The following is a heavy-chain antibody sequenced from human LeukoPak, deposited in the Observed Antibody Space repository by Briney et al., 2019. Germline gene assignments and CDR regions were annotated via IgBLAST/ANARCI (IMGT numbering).Heavy chain of an antibody. Sequence: GGSLRLSCAASGFTFDDYAMHWVRQAPGKGLEWVSLISGDGGSSYYADSVKGRFTISGDNSKNSLYLQMNSLRTEDTALYYCAKDISWGGNSGDYWGQGTLVTVSS. V-gene: IGHV3-43*02. D-gene: IGHD4-23*01. CDR2: ISGDGGSS. J-gene: IGHJ4*02. CDR3: AKDISWGGNSGDY. CDR1: GFTFDDYA.